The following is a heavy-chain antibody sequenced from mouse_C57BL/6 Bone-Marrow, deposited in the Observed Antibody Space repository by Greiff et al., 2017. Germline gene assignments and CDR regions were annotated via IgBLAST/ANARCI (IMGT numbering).Heavy chain of an antibody. CDR3: ARQSPNWYFDV. J-gene: IGHJ1*03. CDR1: GFTFSDYY. Sequence: EVMLVESGGGLVQPGGSLKLSCAASGFTFSDYYMYWVRQTPEKRLEWVAYISNGGGSPYYPDTVKGRFTISRDNTKNTLYLQMSRLKSENTAMCYCARQSPNWYFDVWGTGTTVTVSS. CDR2: ISNGGGSP. V-gene: IGHV5-12*01.